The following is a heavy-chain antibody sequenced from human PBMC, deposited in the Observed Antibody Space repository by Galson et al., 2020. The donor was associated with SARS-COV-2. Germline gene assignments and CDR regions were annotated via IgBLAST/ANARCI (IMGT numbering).Heavy chain of an antibody. CDR1: GFTFSSYG. CDR2: IWYDGSNK. D-gene: IGHD3-10*01. Sequence: GGSLRLSCVASGFTFSSYGMHWVRQAPGKGLEWVAVIWYDGSNKYYADSVKGRFTISRDNSKNTLYLQMNSLRAEDTAVYYCARVYHYYGSGSYLPWFDPWGQGTLVTVSS. CDR3: ARVYHYYGSGSYLPWFDP. J-gene: IGHJ5*02. V-gene: IGHV3-33*01.